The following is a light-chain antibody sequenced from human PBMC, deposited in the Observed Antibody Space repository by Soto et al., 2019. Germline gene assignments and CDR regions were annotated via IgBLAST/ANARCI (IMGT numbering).Light chain of an antibody. CDR1: QSVSSSY. Sequence: IVMTQSPDTLPVSPGGRATLSCRASQSVSSSYLAWYQQIPGQAPRLLIYGASSRATGIPDRFSGSGSGTDFTLTISRLEPEDFAVYYCQQYGSSPYTFGLGTRLEIK. CDR2: GAS. V-gene: IGKV3-20*01. J-gene: IGKJ5*01. CDR3: QQYGSSPYT.